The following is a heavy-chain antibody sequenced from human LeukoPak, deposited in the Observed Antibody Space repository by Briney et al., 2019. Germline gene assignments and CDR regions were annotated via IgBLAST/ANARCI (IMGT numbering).Heavy chain of an antibody. CDR2: ISSSSSYI. V-gene: IGHV3-21*01. CDR1: GFTFSSYS. CDR3: AREMIVGASIDY. Sequence: GGSLRLSCAASGFTFSSYSMNWVRQAPGKGLEWVSSISSSSSYIYYADSVNGRFTISRDNAKNSLYLQMNSLRAEDTAVYYCAREMIVGASIDYWGQGTLVTVSS. J-gene: IGHJ4*02. D-gene: IGHD1-26*01.